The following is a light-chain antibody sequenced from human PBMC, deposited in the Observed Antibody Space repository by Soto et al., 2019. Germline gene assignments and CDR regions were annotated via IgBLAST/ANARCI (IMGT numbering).Light chain of an antibody. CDR3: TSHRKNSPLPYV. J-gene: IGLJ1*01. Sequence: QSALTQPASVSGSPGQSITISCTGTSNDVGGYNFVSWYQQHPGKAPKVMISEVSNRPSGVSIRFSGSKSGNTASLTISGLQAGDEADYYCTSHRKNSPLPYVFGTGTKLTVL. CDR2: EVS. V-gene: IGLV2-14*01. CDR1: SNDVGGYNF.